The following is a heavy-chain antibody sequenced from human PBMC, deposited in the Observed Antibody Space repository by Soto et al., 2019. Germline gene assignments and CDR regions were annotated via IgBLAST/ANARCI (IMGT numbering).Heavy chain of an antibody. CDR2: VYYSGGA. J-gene: IGHJ6*02. D-gene: IGHD2-21*02. Sequence: SETLSLTCTFSGGSISGYYWSWIRQPPGKGLEWIGNVYYSGGAKYNPSVKRRVSISVDTSKNQFSLNLSSVTAADTAVYYCTRDGDGRMTTNPYYYYGMDVWGPGITVTVSS. CDR3: TRDGDGRMTTNPYYYYGMDV. CDR1: GGSISGYY. V-gene: IGHV4-59*01.